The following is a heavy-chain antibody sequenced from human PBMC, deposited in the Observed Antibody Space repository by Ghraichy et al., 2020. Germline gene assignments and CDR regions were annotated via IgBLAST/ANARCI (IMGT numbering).Heavy chain of an antibody. CDR2: INHSGST. D-gene: IGHD6-19*01. CDR1: GGSFSGYY. V-gene: IGHV4-34*01. Sequence: SETLSLTCAVYGGSFSGYYWSWIRQPPGKGLEWIGEINHSGSTNYNPSLKSRVTISVDTSKNQFSLKLSSVTAADTAVYYCARRRPRQYSSGWCHDYWGQGTLVTVSS. J-gene: IGHJ4*02. CDR3: ARRRPRQYSSGWCHDY.